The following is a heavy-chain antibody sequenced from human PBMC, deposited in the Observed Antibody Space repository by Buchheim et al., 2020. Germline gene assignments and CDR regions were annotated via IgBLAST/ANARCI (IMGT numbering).Heavy chain of an antibody. J-gene: IGHJ4*02. Sequence: QLQLQESGSGLVKPSQTLSLTCAVSGGSISSGGYSWSWIRQPPGKGLEWIGYIYHSGSTYYNPSLKSRVTISVDRSKNQFSLKLSSVTAADTAVYYCARHTYYYDSSGYYVGGGLDYWGQGTL. CDR2: IYHSGST. D-gene: IGHD3-22*01. V-gene: IGHV4-30-2*01. CDR1: GGSISSGGYS. CDR3: ARHTYYYDSSGYYVGGGLDY.